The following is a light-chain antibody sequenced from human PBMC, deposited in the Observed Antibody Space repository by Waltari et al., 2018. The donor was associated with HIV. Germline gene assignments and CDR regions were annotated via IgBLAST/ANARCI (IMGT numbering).Light chain of an antibody. CDR3: CSYAGSYPSV. CDR1: SSDVGRYNY. CDR2: DVS. J-gene: IGLJ1*01. Sequence: QSALTQPRSVSGSPGQSVTISCTGTSSDVGRYNYVSWYQHHPGTAPKLMIYDVSKRPSGVPDRFSGSKSGNTASLTISGLQAEDEAAYYCCSYAGSYPSVFGAGTEVTVL. V-gene: IGLV2-11*01.